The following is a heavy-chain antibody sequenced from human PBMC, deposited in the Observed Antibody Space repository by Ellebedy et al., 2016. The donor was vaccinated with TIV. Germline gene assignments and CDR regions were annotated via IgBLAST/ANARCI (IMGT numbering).Heavy chain of an antibody. J-gene: IGHJ4*02. CDR3: ATSGYSSSKDPNYFDY. D-gene: IGHD6-13*01. V-gene: IGHV3-11*03. Sequence: GESLKISXAASGFTFSDYYMSWIRQAPGKGLEWVSYISSSSSYTNYADSVKGRFTISRDNAKNSLYLQMNSLRAEDTAVYYCATSGYSSSKDPNYFDYWGQGTLVTVSS. CDR1: GFTFSDYY. CDR2: ISSSSSYT.